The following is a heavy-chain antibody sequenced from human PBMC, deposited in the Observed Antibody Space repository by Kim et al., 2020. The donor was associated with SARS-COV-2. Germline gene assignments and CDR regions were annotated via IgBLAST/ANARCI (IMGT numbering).Heavy chain of an antibody. CDR3: ARGARVPAAIPVFDC. D-gene: IGHD2-2*01. V-gene: IGHV3-48*03. Sequence: DSVNGRFTHSRYNAQNSLYLQMNSLRAEDTAIYYCARGARVPAAIPVFDCWGQGALVTVSS. J-gene: IGHJ4*02.